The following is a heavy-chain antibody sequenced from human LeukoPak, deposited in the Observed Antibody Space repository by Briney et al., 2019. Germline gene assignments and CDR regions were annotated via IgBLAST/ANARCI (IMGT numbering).Heavy chain of an antibody. V-gene: IGHV3-74*01. D-gene: IGHD3-10*01. J-gene: IGHJ5*02. CDR2: INSDGSST. CDR1: GFTFSSYW. CDR3: ARGQNVLLWFGELLGPNWFDP. Sequence: PGGSLRLSCAASGFTFSSYWMHWVRQAPGKGLVWVSRINSDGSSTNYADSVKGRFTISRDNAKNSLYLQMNSLRDEDTAVYYCARGQNVLLWFGELLGPNWFDPWGQGTLVTVSS.